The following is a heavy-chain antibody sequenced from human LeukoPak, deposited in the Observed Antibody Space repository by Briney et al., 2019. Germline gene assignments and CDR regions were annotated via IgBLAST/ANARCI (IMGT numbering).Heavy chain of an antibody. D-gene: IGHD1-26*01. CDR3: ARDPGGSSPYDY. J-gene: IGHJ4*02. V-gene: IGHV4-31*03. CDR2: IYYSGGT. CDR1: GGSISSGGYY. Sequence: PSETLSLTCTVSGGSISSGGYYWSWIRQHPGKGLEWIGYIYYSGGTYYNPSLKSRVTISVDTSKNQFSLKLSSVTAADTAVYYCARDPGGSSPYDYWGQGTLVTVSS.